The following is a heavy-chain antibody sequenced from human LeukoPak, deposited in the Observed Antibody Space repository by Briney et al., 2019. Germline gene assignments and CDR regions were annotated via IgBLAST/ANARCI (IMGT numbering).Heavy chain of an antibody. CDR3: ARDLFSGASSDY. CDR2: IYSGGST. Sequence: GGSLRLSCAASGFTVSSNYMSWVRQAPGKGLEWVSVIYSGGSTYYADSVKGRFTISRDNSKNTLYLQMNSLRAEDTAVYYCARDLFSGASSDYWGQGTLVTVSS. D-gene: IGHD4/OR15-4a*01. J-gene: IGHJ4*02. V-gene: IGHV3-53*01. CDR1: GFTVSSNY.